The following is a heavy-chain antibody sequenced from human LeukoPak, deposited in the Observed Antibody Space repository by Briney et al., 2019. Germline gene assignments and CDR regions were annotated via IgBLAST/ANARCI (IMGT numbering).Heavy chain of an antibody. D-gene: IGHD3-22*01. CDR3: AREGGYDSSGYSSDY. Sequence: GGSLRLSCAASGFTFSSYAMHWVRQAPGKGLEWVAVISYDGSNKYYADSVKGRFTISRDNSKNTLYLQMNSLRAEDTAVYYCAREGGYDSSGYSSDYWGQGTLVTVSS. J-gene: IGHJ4*02. V-gene: IGHV3-30-3*01. CDR1: GFTFSSYA. CDR2: ISYDGSNK.